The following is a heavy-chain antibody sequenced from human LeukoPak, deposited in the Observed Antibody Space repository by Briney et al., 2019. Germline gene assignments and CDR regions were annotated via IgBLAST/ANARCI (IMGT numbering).Heavy chain of an antibody. V-gene: IGHV3-11*01. CDR2: ISSSGSTI. J-gene: IGHJ2*01. D-gene: IGHD3-10*01. CDR1: GFTFSDYY. Sequence: KPGGSLRLSCAASGFTFSDYYMSWIRQAPGKGLEWVSYISSSGSTIYYADSVKGRFTISRDNAKNSLYLQMNSLRAEDTVVYYCARSMVRGVMGWYFDLWGRGTLVTVSS. CDR3: ARSMVRGVMGWYFDL.